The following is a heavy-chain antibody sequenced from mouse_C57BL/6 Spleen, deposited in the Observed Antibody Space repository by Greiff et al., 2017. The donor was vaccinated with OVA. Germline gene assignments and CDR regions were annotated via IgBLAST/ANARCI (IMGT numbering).Heavy chain of an antibody. D-gene: IGHD1-1*01. CDR2: IHPNSGST. V-gene: IGHV1-64*01. Sequence: QVQLQQPGAELVKPGASVKLSCKASGYTFTSYWMHWVKQRPGQGLEWIGMIHPNSGSTNYNEKFKSKATLTVDKSSSTAYMRLSSLTSEDSAVYYCARDYGSREFAYWGQGTLVTVSA. CDR3: ARDYGSREFAY. J-gene: IGHJ3*01. CDR1: GYTFTSYW.